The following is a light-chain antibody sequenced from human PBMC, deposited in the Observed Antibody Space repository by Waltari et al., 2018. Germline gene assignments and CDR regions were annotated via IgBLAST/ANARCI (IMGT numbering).Light chain of an antibody. CDR3: QHYNIYPYT. V-gene: IGKV1-5*01. CDR1: QRISTW. Sequence: DIQMTQSPSTLSASVGDRVTITCRASQRISTWLAWYQQTPGKAPKLLIYDASTLQGGVPSTFSGSGSGTEFTLTISSLQPDDFATYYCQHYNIYPYTFGQGTKVEIK. CDR2: DAS. J-gene: IGKJ2*01.